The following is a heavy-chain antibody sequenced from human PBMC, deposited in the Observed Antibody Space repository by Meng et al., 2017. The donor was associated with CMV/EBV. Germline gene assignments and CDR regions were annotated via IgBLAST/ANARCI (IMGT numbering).Heavy chain of an antibody. V-gene: IGHV1-8*01. CDR3: ARTRSEVEPDGRKIKYYNYGMDV. Sequence: ASVTVSCKASGYTFTTYDINGVRQATGQGLEWMGWMNPNSGNTGYAQKFQGRVTLARVTSISTAYMELSSLTSDDTAVYYCARTRSEVEPDGRKIKYYNYGMDVWGQGTTVTVSS. D-gene: IGHD1-14*01. CDR1: GYTFTTYD. J-gene: IGHJ6*02. CDR2: MNPNSGNT.